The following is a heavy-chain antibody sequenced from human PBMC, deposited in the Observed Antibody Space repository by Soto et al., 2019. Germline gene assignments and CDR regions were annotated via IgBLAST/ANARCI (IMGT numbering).Heavy chain of an antibody. CDR2: ISGGGVTT. Sequence: EVQLLESGGGLVQPGGSLRLSCAASGFTFNNYAMTWVRQAPGKGLEWVSAISGGGVTTSYTDSVNGRFTVSRDGSKNTLYLQMSSLIAEDTTLSFDFWGQGTLVTVSS. CDR1: GFTFNNYA. CDR3: F. J-gene: IGHJ4*02. V-gene: IGHV3-23*01.